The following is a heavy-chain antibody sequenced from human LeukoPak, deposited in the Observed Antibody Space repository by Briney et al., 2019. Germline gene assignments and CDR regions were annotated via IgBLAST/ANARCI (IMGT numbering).Heavy chain of an antibody. CDR2: IYHSGNT. J-gene: IGHJ4*02. V-gene: IGHV4-38-2*02. CDR1: GYSISSGYY. Sequence: SETLSLTCTVSGYSISSGYYWGWIRQPPGKGLEWIGSIYHSGNTYYNPSLKSRVTILVDTSKNQFYLKLSSVTAADTAVYYCAKLGNYDLMIDYWGQGTLVTVSS. D-gene: IGHD3-3*01. CDR3: AKLGNYDLMIDY.